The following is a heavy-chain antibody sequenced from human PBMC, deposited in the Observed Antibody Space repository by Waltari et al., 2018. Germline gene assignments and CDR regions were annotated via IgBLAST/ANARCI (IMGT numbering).Heavy chain of an antibody. Sequence: EVQLVESGGGLVQPGGSLRLSCVASGFTFSEYFMSWVHQAPGKGLEWVANIKQDSSEKYYVDSVKGRSTVSRDNAKNSLYLQMNSLRAEDTAVYYCARGWRDDYYGMDVWGQGTTVTVSS. D-gene: IGHD6-19*01. CDR1: GFTFSEYF. J-gene: IGHJ6*02. V-gene: IGHV3-7*03. CDR2: IKQDSSEK. CDR3: ARGWRDDYYGMDV.